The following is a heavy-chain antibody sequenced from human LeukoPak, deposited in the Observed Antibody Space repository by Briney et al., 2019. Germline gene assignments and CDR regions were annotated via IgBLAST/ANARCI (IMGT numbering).Heavy chain of an antibody. Sequence: ASVKVSCKASGYTFTSYGISWVRQAPGQGLEWMGWISAYNGNTNYAQKLQGRVTMTKDTSTSKVYMVLRSVRSEDTGVYYCAREDCSGGSCYSGYWGQGTLVTVSS. CDR2: ISAYNGNT. D-gene: IGHD2-15*01. V-gene: IGHV1-18*01. CDR3: AREDCSGGSCYSGY. J-gene: IGHJ4*02. CDR1: GYTFTSYG.